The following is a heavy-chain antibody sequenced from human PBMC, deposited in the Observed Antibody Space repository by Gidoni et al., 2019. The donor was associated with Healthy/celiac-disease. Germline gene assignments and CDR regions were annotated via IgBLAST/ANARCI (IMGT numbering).Heavy chain of an antibody. CDR3: ARGRRDGYNYFGDAFDI. D-gene: IGHD5-12*01. V-gene: IGHV3-64*01. J-gene: IGHJ3*02. Sequence: EVQLVESGGVLVQPGCSLRLSCAASGFTFSSYAMHWVRQAPGKGLEYVSAISSNGGSTYYANSVKGRFTISRDNSKNTLYLQMGSLRAEDMAVYYCARGRRDGYNYFGDAFDIWGQGTMVTVSS. CDR2: ISSNGGST. CDR1: GFTFSSYA.